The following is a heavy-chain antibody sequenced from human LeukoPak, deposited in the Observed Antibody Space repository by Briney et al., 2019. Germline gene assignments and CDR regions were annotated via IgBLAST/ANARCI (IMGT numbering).Heavy chain of an antibody. Sequence: SETLSLTCTVSGGSISSYYWSWIRQPPGKGLEWIGYIYYSGSTNYNPSLKSRVTISVDTSKNQFSLKLSSVTAADTAVYYCARLHDSSGYYGYWGQGTLVTVSS. CDR2: IYYSGST. V-gene: IGHV4-59*01. D-gene: IGHD3-22*01. J-gene: IGHJ4*02. CDR3: ARLHDSSGYYGY. CDR1: GGSISSYY.